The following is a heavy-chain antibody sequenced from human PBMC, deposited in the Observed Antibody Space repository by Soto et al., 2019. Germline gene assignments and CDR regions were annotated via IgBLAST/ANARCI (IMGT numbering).Heavy chain of an antibody. J-gene: IGHJ4*02. Sequence: PGGSLRLSCAASGFTFSSYSINWVRQAPGKGLEWVAFICNNRSTIYYADSVKGRFTISRDNSKNTLYLQMNSLRAEDTAVYYCARDQPSPVYYFDYWGQGTLVTVSS. CDR3: ARDQPSPVYYFDY. V-gene: IGHV3-33*08. CDR2: ICNNRSTI. CDR1: GFTFSSYS.